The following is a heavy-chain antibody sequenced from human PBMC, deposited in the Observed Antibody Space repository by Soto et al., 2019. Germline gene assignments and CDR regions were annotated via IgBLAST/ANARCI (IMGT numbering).Heavy chain of an antibody. CDR3: ARVCQVDGGMDV. CDR2: IIPIFGTA. D-gene: IGHD2-15*01. J-gene: IGHJ6*02. V-gene: IGHV1-69*01. Sequence: QVQLVQSGAEVKKPGSSVKVSCQSSGGTFSSYAISWVRQAPVQGLEWMGGIIPIFGTANYAHKFQGRVTITADESTSTVYVELRSLRSEDTAVYDCARVCQVDGGMDVWGQGSTVTVSS. CDR1: GGTFSSYA.